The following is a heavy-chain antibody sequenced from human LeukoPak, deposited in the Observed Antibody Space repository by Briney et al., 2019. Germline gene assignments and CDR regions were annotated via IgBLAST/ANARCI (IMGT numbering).Heavy chain of an antibody. CDR2: IYSGGST. D-gene: IGHD3-9*01. Sequence: PGGSLRLSCAASGFTVSSNYMSWVRQAPGKGLEWVSVIYSGGSTYYADYVKGRFTISRDNSKNTLYLQMNSLRAEDTAVYYCARVGSDVLRYFDWSYYYFDYWGQGTLVTVSS. J-gene: IGHJ4*02. CDR3: ARVGSDVLRYFDWSYYYFDY. V-gene: IGHV3-53*01. CDR1: GFTVSSNY.